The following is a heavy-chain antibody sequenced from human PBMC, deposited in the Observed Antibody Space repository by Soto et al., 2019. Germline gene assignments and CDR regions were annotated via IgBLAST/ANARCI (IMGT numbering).Heavy chain of an antibody. J-gene: IGHJ4*02. Sequence: QVQLQQWGAGLLKPSETLSLSCAVYGGSFSGYYWSWIRQPPGKGLEWIGEINHSGSTNYNPSLKGRVTIAVNTAKNQFSLRLSSVTAADTAGYYCARILRYFWGQETLVTVSS. D-gene: IGHD3-9*01. CDR3: ARILRYF. CDR1: GGSFSGYY. V-gene: IGHV4-34*01. CDR2: INHSGST.